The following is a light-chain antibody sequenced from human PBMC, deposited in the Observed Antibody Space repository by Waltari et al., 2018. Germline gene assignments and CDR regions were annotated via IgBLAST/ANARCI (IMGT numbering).Light chain of an antibody. CDR1: QSVSSN. Sequence: EVVMTQSPATLSVSPGDRATLSRRASQSVSSNLAWYQQKPGQAPRLLIYGASTRATGIPARFSGNGSGTEFTLTISSLQSEDFAVYYCQQYNNWPPLFTFGPGTKVDMK. V-gene: IGKV3D-15*01. J-gene: IGKJ3*01. CDR2: GAS. CDR3: QQYNNWPPLFT.